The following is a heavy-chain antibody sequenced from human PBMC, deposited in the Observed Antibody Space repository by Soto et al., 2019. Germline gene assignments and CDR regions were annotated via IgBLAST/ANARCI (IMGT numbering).Heavy chain of an antibody. J-gene: IGHJ4*02. D-gene: IGHD4-17*01. CDR2: IYHSGST. Sequence: TLSLTCAVSGGSISSGGYSCNWIRQPPGKGLEWIGYIYHSGSTYYNPSLKSRVTISVDRSKNQFSLKLSSVTAADTAVYYCARGVTTVTTFDYWGQGTLVTVSS. CDR3: ARGVTTVTTFDY. CDR1: GGSISSGGYS. V-gene: IGHV4-30-2*01.